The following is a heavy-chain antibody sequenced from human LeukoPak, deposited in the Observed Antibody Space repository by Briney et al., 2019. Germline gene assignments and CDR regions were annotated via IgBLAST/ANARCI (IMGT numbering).Heavy chain of an antibody. CDR1: GGSFSDFY. V-gene: IGHV4-34*01. J-gene: IGHJ4*02. CDR2: VNYSGST. CDR3: ASLIGYCSGGSCFFDY. Sequence: SETLSLTCAVSGGSFSDFYWNWIRQPPGKGLEWIGEVNYSGSTYYNPSLKSRVIISVDTSKNQFSLKLSSVTAADTAVYYCASLIGYCSGGSCFFDYWGQGTLVTVSS. D-gene: IGHD2-15*01.